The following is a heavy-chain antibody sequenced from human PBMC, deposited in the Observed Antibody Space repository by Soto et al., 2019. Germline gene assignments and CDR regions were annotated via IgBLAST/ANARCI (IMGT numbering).Heavy chain of an antibody. V-gene: IGHV1-8*01. J-gene: IGHJ6*02. D-gene: IGHD6-19*01. CDR1: GYTFTSYD. CDR2: MNPNSGNT. Sequence: QVQLVQSGAEVKKPGASVKVSCKASGYTFTSYDINWVRQATGQGLEWMGWMNPNSGNTGYAQKFQGRVTMTRNTSISTAYMALSSLRSEDTAVYYCATGGDSSGWYYYYYYGMDVWGQGTTVTVSS. CDR3: ATGGDSSGWYYYYYYGMDV.